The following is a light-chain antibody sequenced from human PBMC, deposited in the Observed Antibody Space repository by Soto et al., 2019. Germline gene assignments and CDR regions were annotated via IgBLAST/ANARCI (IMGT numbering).Light chain of an antibody. J-gene: IGKJ2*01. Sequence: EIVLTQSPGTLSLSPGERATLSCRASQSASSTSFAWYQQKPGQAPRLLIYGASNRATGIPDRFSGSGSGTDFTLTISRLEPEDFAVYFCQQFGSSPYTFGQGTKLEIK. CDR2: GAS. CDR3: QQFGSSPYT. V-gene: IGKV3-20*01. CDR1: QSASSTS.